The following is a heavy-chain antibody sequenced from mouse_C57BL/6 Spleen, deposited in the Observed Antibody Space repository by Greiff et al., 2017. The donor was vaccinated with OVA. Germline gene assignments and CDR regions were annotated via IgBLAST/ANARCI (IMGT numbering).Heavy chain of an antibody. J-gene: IGHJ3*01. CDR1: GYAFSSSW. CDR3: ARSAIATMAPFAY. V-gene: IGHV1-82*01. Sequence: QVQLQQSGPELVKPGASVKISCKASGYAFSSSWMNWVKQRPGKGLEWIGRIYPGDGDTNYNGKFKGKATLTADKSSSTAYMQLSSLTSEDSAVYFCARSAIATMAPFAYWGQGTLVTVSA. D-gene: IGHD2-1*01. CDR2: IYPGDGDT.